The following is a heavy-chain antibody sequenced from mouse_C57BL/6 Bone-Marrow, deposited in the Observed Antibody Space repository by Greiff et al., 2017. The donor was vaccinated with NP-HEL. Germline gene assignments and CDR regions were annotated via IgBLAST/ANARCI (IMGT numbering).Heavy chain of an antibody. J-gene: IGHJ2*01. CDR2: INPSTGGT. V-gene: IGHV1-42*01. CDR3: ARGLWLRRDY. D-gene: IGHD2-2*01. Sequence: EVQGVESGPELVKPGASVKISCKASGYSFTGYYMNWVKQSPEKSLEWIGEINPSTGGTTYNQKFKAKATLTVDKSSSTAYMQLKSLTSEDSAVYYCARGLWLRRDYWGQGTTLTVSS. CDR1: GYSFTGYY.